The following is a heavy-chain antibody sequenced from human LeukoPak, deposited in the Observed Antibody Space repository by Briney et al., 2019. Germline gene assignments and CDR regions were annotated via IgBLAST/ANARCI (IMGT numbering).Heavy chain of an antibody. Sequence: GGSLRLSCAASGFTVSSHYMSWVRQAPGKGLERVLVIYSDDSTYSADSLKGRFTISRDISKITLFLQMNSLRAEDTAVYYCARVYWHDNGEYFQHWGQGTLVTVSS. CDR3: ARVYWHDNGEYFQH. V-gene: IGHV3-66*01. D-gene: IGHD3-16*01. J-gene: IGHJ1*01. CDR2: IYSDDST. CDR1: GFTVSSHY.